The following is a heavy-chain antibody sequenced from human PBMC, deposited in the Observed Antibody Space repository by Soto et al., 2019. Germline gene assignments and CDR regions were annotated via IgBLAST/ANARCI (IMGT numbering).Heavy chain of an antibody. V-gene: IGHV4-59*01. J-gene: IGHJ3*02. Sequence: SETLSLTCSVSGGSITSYYWSWIRQPPGKGLEWIGYIYYSGSTNYNPSLKSRVTISVDTSKNQFSLKLSSVTAADTAVYYCARVWGGAFDIWGQGTMVT. CDR3: ARVWGGAFDI. CDR2: IYYSGST. D-gene: IGHD3-10*01. CDR1: GGSITSYY.